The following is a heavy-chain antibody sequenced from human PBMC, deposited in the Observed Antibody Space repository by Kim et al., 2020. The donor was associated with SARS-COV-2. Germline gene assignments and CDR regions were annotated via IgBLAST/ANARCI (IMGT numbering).Heavy chain of an antibody. CDR2: FDPEDGET. J-gene: IGHJ3*02. D-gene: IGHD2-21*02. Sequence: ASVKVSCKVSGYTLTELSMHWVRQAPGKGLEWMGGFDPEDGETIYAQKFQGRVTMTEDTSTDTAYMELSSLRSEDTAVYYCATDRVAYCGGDCHDAFDIWGQGTMVTVSS. CDR3: ATDRVAYCGGDCHDAFDI. CDR1: GYTLTELS. V-gene: IGHV1-24*01.